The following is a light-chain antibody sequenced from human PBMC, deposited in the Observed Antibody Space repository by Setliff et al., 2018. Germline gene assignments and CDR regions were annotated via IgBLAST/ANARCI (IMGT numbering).Light chain of an antibody. J-gene: IGKJ1*01. V-gene: IGKV1-39*01. Sequence: DIQMTQSPSSLSASLGDRVTITCRASQSISSSLNWYQQKPGKAPELLIFAASSLQSGVPSRFSGSGSGTDFTLTISSLQPEDFATYYCQQSNRTPTFGQGTKVDIK. CDR1: QSISSS. CDR3: QQSNRTPT. CDR2: AAS.